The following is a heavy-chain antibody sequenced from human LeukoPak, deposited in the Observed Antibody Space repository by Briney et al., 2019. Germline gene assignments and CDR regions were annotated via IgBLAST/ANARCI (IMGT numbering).Heavy chain of an antibody. CDR2: ISHNGTT. CDR3: ARRRLRFHPGFDP. Sequence: ASETLSLTCAVYGGSFSAFFWSWIRQSPGKGLEWIGEISHNGTTNYSPSLKSRITISVDSSKNQFSLHVKSVTAADTAVYYCARRRLRFHPGFDPWGQGTLVTVSS. J-gene: IGHJ5*02. V-gene: IGHV4-34*01. D-gene: IGHD3-3*01. CDR1: GGSFSAFF.